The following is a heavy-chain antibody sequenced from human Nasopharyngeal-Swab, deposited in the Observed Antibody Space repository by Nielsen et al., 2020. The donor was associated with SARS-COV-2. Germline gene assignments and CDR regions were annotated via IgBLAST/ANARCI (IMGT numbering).Heavy chain of an antibody. J-gene: IGHJ4*02. D-gene: IGHD5-18*01. V-gene: IGHV3-30*04. CDR1: GFTFSSSA. CDR3: ARDQLEDTAMVTLDY. CDR2: ISYDGSNK. Sequence: GESLKISCAASGFTFSSSAMHWVRQAPGKGLEWVAVISYDGSNKYYADSVKGRFTISRDNSKNTLYLQMNSLRAEDTAVYYCARDQLEDTAMVTLDYWGQGTLVTVSS.